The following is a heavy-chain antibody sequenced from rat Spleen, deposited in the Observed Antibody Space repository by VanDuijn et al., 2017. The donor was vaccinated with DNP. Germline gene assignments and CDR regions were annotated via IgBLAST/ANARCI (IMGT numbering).Heavy chain of an antibody. CDR2: ISTSGSRP. D-gene: IGHD1-9*01. CDR1: GFTFSAYY. V-gene: IGHV5-7*01. CDR3: ARHIRTTGITEYFDY. Sequence: EVQLVESGGGLVQPGRSLKLSCAASGFTFSAYYMAWVRQAPKKGLEWVATISTSGSRPYYPDSVKGRFTISRDNAKSSLYLQMNSLKSEDTATYYCARHIRTTGITEYFDYWGQGVMVTVSS. J-gene: IGHJ2*01.